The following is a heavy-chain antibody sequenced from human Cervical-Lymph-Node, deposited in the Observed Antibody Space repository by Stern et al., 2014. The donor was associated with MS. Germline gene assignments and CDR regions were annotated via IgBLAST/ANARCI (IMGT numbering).Heavy chain of an antibody. CDR1: GDSISGNY. CDR3: ARVVVLAGSRWFDP. V-gene: IGHV4-59*01. D-gene: IGHD2-15*01. J-gene: IGHJ5*02. CDR2: IYYTGST. Sequence: QVQLQESGPGLVKPSETLSLTCSVSGDSISGNYWSWIPQPPGKGLAWVGYIYYTGSTNYNPSLKSRVTIWIDTSKTQFSLRLNSVTAADTAVYYCARVVVLAGSRWFDPWGQGILVSVSS.